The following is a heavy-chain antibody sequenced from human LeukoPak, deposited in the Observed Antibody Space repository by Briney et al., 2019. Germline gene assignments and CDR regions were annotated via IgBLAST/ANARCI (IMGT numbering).Heavy chain of an antibody. CDR2: IYGGVNI. J-gene: IGHJ4*02. V-gene: IGHV3-53*01. D-gene: IGHD5-12*01. Sequence: GGSLRLSCAASGFTVSSNYMNWVRQAPGKGLEWVSVIYGGVNIYYADSVKGRFTISRDNAKNSLYLQMNSLRAEDTAVYYCATSVATTQFDYWGQGTLVTVSS. CDR1: GFTVSSNY. CDR3: ATSVATTQFDY.